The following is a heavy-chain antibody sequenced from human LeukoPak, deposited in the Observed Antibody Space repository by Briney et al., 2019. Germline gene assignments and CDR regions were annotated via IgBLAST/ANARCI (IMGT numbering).Heavy chain of an antibody. J-gene: IGHJ6*04. D-gene: IGHD5-24*01. CDR3: AKSEMATPEGYYYYYGMDV. V-gene: IGHV3-9*01. CDR2: ISWNSGSI. Sequence: GRSLRLSCAASGFTFDDYAMHWVRQAPGKGLEWVSGISWNSGSIGYADSVKGRFTISRDNAKNSLYLQMNSLRAEDTALYYCAKSEMATPEGYYYYYGMDVWGKGTTVTVSS. CDR1: GFTFDDYA.